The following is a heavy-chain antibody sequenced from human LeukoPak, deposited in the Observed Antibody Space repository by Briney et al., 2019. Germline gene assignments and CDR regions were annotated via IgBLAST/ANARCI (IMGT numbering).Heavy chain of an antibody. D-gene: IGHD3-22*01. J-gene: IGHJ4*02. CDR1: GGSFSGYY. CDR3: VTYYFDSSGPKKNY. Sequence: SSETLSLTCAVYGGSFSGYYWSWIRQPPGKVLEWIGEINHSGSTNYNPSLKSRVTISVDTSKKQFSLKLSSVTAADTAVYYCVTYYFDSSGPKKNYWGQGTLVTVSS. V-gene: IGHV4-34*01. CDR2: INHSGST.